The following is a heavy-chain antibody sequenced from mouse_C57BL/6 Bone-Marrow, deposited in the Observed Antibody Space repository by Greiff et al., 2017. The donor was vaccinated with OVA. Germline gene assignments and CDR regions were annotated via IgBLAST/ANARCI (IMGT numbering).Heavy chain of an antibody. J-gene: IGHJ1*03. V-gene: IGHV1-39*01. D-gene: IGHD1-1*01. CDR3: AYYGSSDWYFDV. Sequence: VQLQQSGPELVKPGASVKISCKASGYSFTDYNMNWVKQSNGKSLEWIGVINPNYGTTSYNQKFKGKATLTVDQSSSTAYMQLNSLTSEDSAVYYGAYYGSSDWYFDVWGTGTTVTVST. CDR2: INPNYGTT. CDR1: GYSFTDYN.